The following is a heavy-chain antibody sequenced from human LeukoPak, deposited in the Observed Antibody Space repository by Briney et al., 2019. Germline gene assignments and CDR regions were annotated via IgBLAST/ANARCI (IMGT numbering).Heavy chain of an antibody. J-gene: IGHJ5*02. CDR1: GFRLSGHS. V-gene: IGHV3-21*01. D-gene: IGHD5/OR15-5a*01. CDR3: ARGSVGYWFDP. Sequence: PGGSLRLSCAASGFRLSGHSMNWVRQSPGKGLEWVTSISDTSRYRYYADSVKGRFISSRDNAKSSLYLQMNSLRADDTAVYYCARGSVGYWFDPWGQGTLVTVSS. CDR2: ISDTSRYR.